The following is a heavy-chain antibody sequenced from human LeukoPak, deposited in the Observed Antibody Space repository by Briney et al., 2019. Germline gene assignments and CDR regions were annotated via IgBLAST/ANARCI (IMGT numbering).Heavy chain of an antibody. V-gene: IGHV1-69*13. D-gene: IGHD3-3*01. Sequence: SVKVSCKASGGTFSSYAISWVRQAPGQGLECMGGIIPIFGTANYAQKFQGRVTITADESTSTAYMELSSLRSEDTAVYYCARVVKYYDFWSGYYDYWGQGTLVTVSS. J-gene: IGHJ4*02. CDR1: GGTFSSYA. CDR3: ARVVKYYDFWSGYYDY. CDR2: IIPIFGTA.